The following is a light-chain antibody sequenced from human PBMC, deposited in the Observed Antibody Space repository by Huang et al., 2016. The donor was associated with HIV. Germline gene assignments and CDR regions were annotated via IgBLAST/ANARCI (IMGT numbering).Light chain of an antibody. Sequence: DIVMTQSPDSLAVSLGARATINLKSSQSVLSSSNNRNCLAWYQQKPGQPPILLIYGASTRESGVPDRFRCSGSGTDFTLTINSLQAEDVALYYCQQYYNTPPTFGQGTRVEIK. V-gene: IGKV4-1*01. J-gene: IGKJ1*01. CDR2: GAS. CDR3: QQYYNTPPT. CDR1: QSVLSSSNNRNC.